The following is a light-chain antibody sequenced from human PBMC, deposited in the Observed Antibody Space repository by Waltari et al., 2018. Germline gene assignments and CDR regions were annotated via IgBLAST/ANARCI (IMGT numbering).Light chain of an antibody. V-gene: IGKV1-5*03. J-gene: IGKJ1*01. CDR3: LQYDIYWA. Sequence: DIQMTQSPSTLFASVGDRVPITCRASQSINSWLAWYQQKPGKAPKLLIYKASSLQTGVPSRFSGSGSGTEFTLTISSLQPDDFATYFCLQYDIYWAFGQGTKVEVK. CDR2: KAS. CDR1: QSINSW.